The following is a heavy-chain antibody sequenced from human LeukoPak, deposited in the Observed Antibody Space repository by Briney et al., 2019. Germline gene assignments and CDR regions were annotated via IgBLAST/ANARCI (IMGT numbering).Heavy chain of an antibody. D-gene: IGHD3-22*01. CDR3: ARRTYYYDSSGYYYFDY. J-gene: IGHJ4*02. CDR1: GYSFTSYW. V-gene: IGHV5-51*01. CDR2: IYPGDSDT. Sequence: GESLKISCNGSGYSFTSYWIGWVRQMPGKGLELMGIIYPGDSDTRYSPSFQGQVTISADKSISTAYLQWSSLKASDTAMYYCARRTYYYDSSGYYYFDYWGQGTLVTVSS.